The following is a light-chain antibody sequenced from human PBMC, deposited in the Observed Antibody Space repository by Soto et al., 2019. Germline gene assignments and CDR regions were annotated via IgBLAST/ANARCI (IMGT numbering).Light chain of an antibody. J-gene: IGKJ1*01. Sequence: EMVMTHSPATLSVSPGEGATLSCRASQSVSSNLVWYQQKPGQAPRLLIYGASTRATGVPARFSGSGSGTEFTLSDSSLLSEDFAVYYCQQYNNWPPRTFGQGTKVEIK. CDR1: QSVSSN. CDR3: QQYNNWPPRT. V-gene: IGKV3-15*01. CDR2: GAS.